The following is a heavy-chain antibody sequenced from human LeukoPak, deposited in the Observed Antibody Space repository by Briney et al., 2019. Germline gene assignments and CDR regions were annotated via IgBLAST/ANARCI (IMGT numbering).Heavy chain of an antibody. D-gene: IGHD2-2*02. J-gene: IGHJ4*02. CDR2: ISSSGTYI. V-gene: IGHV3-21*01. Sequence: GGSLRLSCAASGLTFSSYSMNWVRQAPGKGLEWVSSISSSGTYIYSADSVKGRFTISRDNAKNSLYLQMNSLRAEDTAVYYCARRYCSSTSCYSFDYWGQGTLVTVSS. CDR1: GLTFSSYS. CDR3: ARRYCSSTSCYSFDY.